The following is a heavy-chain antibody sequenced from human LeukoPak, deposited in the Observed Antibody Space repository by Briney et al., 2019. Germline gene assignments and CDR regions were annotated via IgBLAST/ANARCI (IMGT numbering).Heavy chain of an antibody. CDR3: AKGGSGWYNWFDP. D-gene: IGHD6-19*01. J-gene: IGHJ5*02. CDR2: IYDNGYT. V-gene: IGHV3-53*01. Sequence: GGSLRLSCAVSGLTVNRNYMSWVRQAPGQGLEWVSVIYDNGYTYYADSVKGRFTISRDDAKSTLYLQMNSLRVEDTAVYYCAKGGSGWYNWFDPWGQGTLVTVSS. CDR1: GLTVNRNY.